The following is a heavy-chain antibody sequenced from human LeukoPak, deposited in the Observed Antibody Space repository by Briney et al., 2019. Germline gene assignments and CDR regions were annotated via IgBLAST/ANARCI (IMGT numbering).Heavy chain of an antibody. Sequence: TSETLSLTCTVSGGSISSYYWGWIRQPPGKGLEWIGNIFYSGSTYYSPSLRSRVTISLDTSRNQFSLKLNSVTAADTAVYYCAKSNGYGLVDIWGQGTMVTVSS. CDR3: AKSNGYGLVDI. J-gene: IGHJ3*02. D-gene: IGHD3-10*01. CDR1: GGSISSYY. CDR2: IFYSGST. V-gene: IGHV4-39*07.